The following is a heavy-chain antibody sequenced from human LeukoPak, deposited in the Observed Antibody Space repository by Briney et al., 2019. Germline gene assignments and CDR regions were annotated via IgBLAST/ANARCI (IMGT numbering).Heavy chain of an antibody. J-gene: IGHJ5*02. Sequence: KSSETLSLTCTDSGGSISSSDYYWGWIRQPPGKGLEWIGNIYYTGSSSYNSSLKSRVTISVDTSKNQFSLQLSSVTAADTAVYYCARENYCTNGVCWAFDPWGQGTLATVSS. CDR1: GGSISSSDYY. CDR3: ARENYCTNGVCWAFDP. CDR2: IYYTGSS. D-gene: IGHD2-8*01. V-gene: IGHV4-39*07.